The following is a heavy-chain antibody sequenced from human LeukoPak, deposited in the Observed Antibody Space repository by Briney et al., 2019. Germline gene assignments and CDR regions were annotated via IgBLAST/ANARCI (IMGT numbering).Heavy chain of an antibody. D-gene: IGHD6-13*01. CDR1: GFTFSSYA. CDR2: IWYDGSNK. V-gene: IGHV3-33*08. J-gene: IGHJ3*02. Sequence: GGSLRLSCAASGFTFSSYAMRWVRQAPGKGLEWVAVIWYDGSNKYYADSVKGRFTISRDNSKNTLYLQMNSLRAEDTAVYYCARDGSIAAAGIGAFDIWGQGTMVTVSS. CDR3: ARDGSIAAAGIGAFDI.